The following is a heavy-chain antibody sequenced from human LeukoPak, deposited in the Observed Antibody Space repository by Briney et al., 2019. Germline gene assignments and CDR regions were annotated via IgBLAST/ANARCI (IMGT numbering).Heavy chain of an antibody. D-gene: IGHD6-13*01. Sequence: ASVKVSCKASGDTFTSYDIKWVRQATGQGLEWMGWMNPNSGNTGYAQKFQGRVTMTRNTTISTAYMELSSLRSEDTAVYYCARGRYSSSWYFYYYYYYMDVWGKGTTVTISS. J-gene: IGHJ6*03. V-gene: IGHV1-8*01. CDR1: GDTFTSYD. CDR3: ARGRYSSSWYFYYYYYYMDV. CDR2: MNPNSGNT.